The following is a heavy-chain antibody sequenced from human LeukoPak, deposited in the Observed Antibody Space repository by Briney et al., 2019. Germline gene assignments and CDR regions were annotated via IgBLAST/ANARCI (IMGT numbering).Heavy chain of an antibody. CDR1: GFTFSNAW. CDR2: IKTKADGGTT. J-gene: IGHJ4*02. CDR3: TTVENFDY. V-gene: IGHV3-15*01. Sequence: GGSLRLSCAASGFTFSNAWMSRVRQAPGKGLEWVGRIKTKADGGTTDYAAPVKGRFTISRGDSNNTLSLEMNSLKTEDTAVYYCTTVENFDYWGQGTLVTVSS. D-gene: IGHD5-24*01.